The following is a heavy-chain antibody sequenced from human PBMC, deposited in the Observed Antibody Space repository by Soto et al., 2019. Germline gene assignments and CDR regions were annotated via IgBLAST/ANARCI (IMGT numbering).Heavy chain of an antibody. V-gene: IGHV3-21*04. Sequence: PGGSLRLSCAASGFTFSSYSMNCVRQAPGKGLEWVSSITSSSSYIYCADSVKGRFTISRDNSKNTLYMQMNSLRAEDTAVYYCAKSYIVVVVAATVIDYWGQGTLVTVSS. J-gene: IGHJ4*02. CDR2: ITSSSSYI. CDR1: GFTFSSYS. D-gene: IGHD2-15*01. CDR3: AKSYIVVVVAATVIDY.